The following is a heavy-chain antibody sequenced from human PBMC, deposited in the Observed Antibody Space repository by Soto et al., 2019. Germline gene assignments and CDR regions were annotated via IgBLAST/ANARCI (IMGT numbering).Heavy chain of an antibody. J-gene: IGHJ3*02. CDR3: ARVLEPLDGPGAFDI. CDR1: GYTFTSYY. CDR2: INPSGGST. Sequence: ASVKVSCKASGYTFTSYYMHWVRQAPGQGLEWMGIINPSGGSTSYAQKFQGRVTMTRDTSTSIVYMELSSLRSEDTAVYYCARVLEPLDGPGAFDIWGQGTMVTVSS. V-gene: IGHV1-46*01.